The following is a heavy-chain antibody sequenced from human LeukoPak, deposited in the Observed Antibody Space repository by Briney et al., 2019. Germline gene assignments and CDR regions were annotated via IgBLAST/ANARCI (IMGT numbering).Heavy chain of an antibody. Sequence: SQTLSLTCTVPGGSISSGSYYWSWIRQPAGKGLEWIGRIYTSGSTNYNPSLKSRVTISVDTSKNQFSLKLNSVTAADTAVYYCARVTTGGYYNCWGQGTLVTVSS. CDR1: GGSISSGSYY. D-gene: IGHD3-22*01. V-gene: IGHV4-61*02. CDR2: IYTSGST. CDR3: ARVTTGGYYNC. J-gene: IGHJ4*02.